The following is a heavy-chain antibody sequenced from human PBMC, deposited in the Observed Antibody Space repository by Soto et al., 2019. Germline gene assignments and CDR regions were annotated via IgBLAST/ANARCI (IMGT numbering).Heavy chain of an antibody. Sequence: EVQLVESGGGLVQPGGSLRLSCAASGFTFSAYSMNWVRQAPGKGLEWGSDISSSSSKTYYADSVKGRYTISRDNAKNSLYLQMNSLRAEDTAVYYCAGWVGGESRYPDYWGQGTLVTVSS. CDR3: AGWVGGESRYPDY. CDR1: GFTFSAYS. V-gene: IGHV3-48*01. D-gene: IGHD3-9*01. CDR2: ISSSSSKT. J-gene: IGHJ4*02.